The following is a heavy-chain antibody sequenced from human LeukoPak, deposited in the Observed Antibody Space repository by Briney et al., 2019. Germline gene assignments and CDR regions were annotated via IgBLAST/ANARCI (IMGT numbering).Heavy chain of an antibody. CDR1: GFTFSSYA. J-gene: IGHJ6*03. CDR3: AKNRGHCVNGVCHNYYYMDV. Sequence: GGSLRLSCAASGFTFSSYAMTWVRQAPGKGLEWVSTVSGSAGRTDYADSVKGRFTISRDNLKNTVYLQMNSLRAEDTAVYYCAKNRGHCVNGVCHNYYYMDVWGKGTTVTVSS. D-gene: IGHD2-8*01. V-gene: IGHV3-23*01. CDR2: VSGSAGRT.